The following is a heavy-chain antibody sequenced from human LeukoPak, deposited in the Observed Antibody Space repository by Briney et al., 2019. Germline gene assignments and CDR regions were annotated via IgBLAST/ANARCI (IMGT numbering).Heavy chain of an antibody. CDR2: IHYTGST. V-gene: IGHV4-39*01. J-gene: IGHJ4*02. Sequence: PSETLSLTCTVSGGSIRSSTYYWGWIRQPPGKGLEWIGNIHYTGSTYYNPSLKSRVTISVHTSRNQFSLQLSSVTAADTAVYYCARLSVGATRPDYWGQGTLVAVSS. CDR1: GGSIRSSTYY. CDR3: ARLSVGATRPDY. D-gene: IGHD1-26*01.